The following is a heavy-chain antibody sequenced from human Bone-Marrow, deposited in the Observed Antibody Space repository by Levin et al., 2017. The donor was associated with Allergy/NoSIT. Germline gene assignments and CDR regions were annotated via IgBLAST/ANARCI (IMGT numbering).Heavy chain of an antibody. J-gene: IGHJ4*02. Sequence: ASVKVSCKASGGTFSSSVISWVRQAPGQGLEWMGGIIPFFGTAEYARKFQARVSITADTSTSTAYMELSSLRSEDSAVYYCTSRYYPDSRPYSHVPEDDYWGQGTLVTVSS. CDR3: TSRYYPDSRPYSHVPEDDY. CDR2: IIPFFGTA. D-gene: IGHD3-22*01. V-gene: IGHV1-69*06. CDR1: GGTFSSSV.